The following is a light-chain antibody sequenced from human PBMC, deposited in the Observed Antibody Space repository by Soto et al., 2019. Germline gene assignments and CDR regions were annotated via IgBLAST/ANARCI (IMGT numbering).Light chain of an antibody. J-gene: IGKJ1*01. Sequence: DIQMSQSPSTLSASVGDRFTITCRASQRSSSWLAWYQQKPGKAPKLLIYDASSLESGVPSRFSGSGSGTEFTLTISSLQPDDFATYYCQQYDSYSRTFGQGTNVDIK. CDR2: DAS. CDR1: QRSSSW. CDR3: QQYDSYSRT. V-gene: IGKV1-5*01.